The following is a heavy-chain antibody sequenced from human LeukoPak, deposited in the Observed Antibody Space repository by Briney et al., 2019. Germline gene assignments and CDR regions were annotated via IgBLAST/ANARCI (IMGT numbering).Heavy chain of an antibody. CDR2: IIPIFGTA. V-gene: IGHV1-69*13. CDR3: ARDSSNSSSWYGGLYYYYYYYMDV. J-gene: IGHJ6*03. Sequence: GASVKVSCKASGGTFSSYAISWVRQAPGQGLEWMGGIIPIFGTANCAQKFQGRVTITADESTSTAYIELSSLRSEDTAVYYCARDSSNSSSWYGGLYYYYYYYMDVWGKGTTVTVSS. D-gene: IGHD6-13*01. CDR1: GGTFSSYA.